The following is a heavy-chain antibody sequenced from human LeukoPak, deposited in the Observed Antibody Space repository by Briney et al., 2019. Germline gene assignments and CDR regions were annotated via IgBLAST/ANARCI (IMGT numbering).Heavy chain of an antibody. J-gene: IGHJ6*03. CDR3: AREGPGYSSSWYSWYYYYYMDV. CDR2: IYSGGST. Sequence: PGGSLRLSCAASGFTVSSNYMSWVRQAPGKGLEWVSVIYSGGSTYYADSVKGRFTISRDNSKNTLYLQMNSLRAEDTAVYYCAREGPGYSSSWYSWYYYYYMDVWGKGTTVTVSS. V-gene: IGHV3-66*01. D-gene: IGHD6-13*01. CDR1: GFTVSSNY.